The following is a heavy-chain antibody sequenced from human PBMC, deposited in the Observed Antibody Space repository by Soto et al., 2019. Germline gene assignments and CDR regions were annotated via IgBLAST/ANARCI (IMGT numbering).Heavy chain of an antibody. CDR3: AIVVTIRGVVSQNYYYYYMDV. J-gene: IGHJ6*03. Sequence: QVQLVQSGAEVKKPGSSVKVSCKASGGTFSSYTISWVRQAPGQGLEWMGRIIPILGIANYAQKFQGRVTITADKSTSTAYMELGSLRAEDKAVYYCAIVVTIRGVVSQNYYYYYMDVWGTGTTVNVSS. D-gene: IGHD3-3*01. V-gene: IGHV1-69*02. CDR2: IIPILGIA. CDR1: GGTFSSYT.